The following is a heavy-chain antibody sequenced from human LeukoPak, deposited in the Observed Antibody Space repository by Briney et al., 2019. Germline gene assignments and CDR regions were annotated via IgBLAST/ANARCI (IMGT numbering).Heavy chain of an antibody. J-gene: IGHJ4*02. CDR2: IYPGDSDA. Sequence: GESLKISWKGSGYSFTSYWIGWVRQMPGKGLKWMGIIYPGDSDARYSPSFQGQVTISADKPISTAYLQWSSLKASDTAMYYCARRRDLYSGSYYPFDYWGQGTLVTVSS. D-gene: IGHD1-26*01. CDR1: GYSFTSYW. CDR3: ARRRDLYSGSYYPFDY. V-gene: IGHV5-51*01.